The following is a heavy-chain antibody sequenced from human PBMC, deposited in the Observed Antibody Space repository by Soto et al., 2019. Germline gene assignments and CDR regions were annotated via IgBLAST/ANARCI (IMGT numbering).Heavy chain of an antibody. CDR3: ARISIVVVPAATHWYFDL. Sequence: QVQLVQSGAEVKKPGASVKVSCKASGYTFTSYGITWVRQAPGQGLEWMGWISAYNGNTIYAQKLQRSVTMTTDTSTSTAYMELRSLRSDDTAVYYCARISIVVVPAATHWYFDLWGRGTLVTVSS. D-gene: IGHD2-2*01. CDR2: ISAYNGNT. V-gene: IGHV1-18*01. J-gene: IGHJ2*01. CDR1: GYTFTSYG.